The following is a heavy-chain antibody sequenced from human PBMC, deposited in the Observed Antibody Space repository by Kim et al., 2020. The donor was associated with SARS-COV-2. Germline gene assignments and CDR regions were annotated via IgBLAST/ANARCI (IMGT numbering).Heavy chain of an antibody. CDR1: GFTFGDYA. D-gene: IGHD1-26*01. V-gene: IGHV3-9*01. CDR2: ISWNSGSI. J-gene: IGHJ4*02. Sequence: GGSLRLSCAASGFTFGDYAMHWVRRAPGKGLEWVSGISWNSGSIGYADSVKGRFTISRDNAKNSLYMQMNSLRAEDTALYYCAKEGVGATHFDYWGQGTLVTVSS. CDR3: AKEGVGATHFDY.